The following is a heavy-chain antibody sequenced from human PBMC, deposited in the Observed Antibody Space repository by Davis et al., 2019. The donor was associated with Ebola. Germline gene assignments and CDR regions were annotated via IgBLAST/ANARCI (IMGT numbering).Heavy chain of an antibody. J-gene: IGHJ6*02. CDR3: ARDLYLGSWNYYGMDV. CDR1: GYSISSGYY. D-gene: IGHD2-2*02. CDR2: FHHSGST. Sequence: SETLSLTCAVSGYSISSGYYWGWIRQPPGKGLEWIGSFHHSGSTNYNPSLRSRVTMSVDTSKNQFSLNLTSVTAADTAVYYCARDLYLGSWNYYGMDVWGQGTTVTVSS. V-gene: IGHV4-38-2*02.